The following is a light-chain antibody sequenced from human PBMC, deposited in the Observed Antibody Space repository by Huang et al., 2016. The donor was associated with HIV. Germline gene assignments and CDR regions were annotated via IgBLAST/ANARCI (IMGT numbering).Light chain of an antibody. CDR3: QQRSNWPYT. CDR2: EAS. J-gene: IGKJ2*01. CDR1: QSVSSY. Sequence: EIVLTQSPATLSLSPGERATLSCRASQSVSSYLAWYQQKPGQATRLLIYEASNRATGSPARFSGSGPGTDLTLTISSLEPEDFAVYYCQQRSNWPYTFGQGTKLEIK. V-gene: IGKV3-11*01.